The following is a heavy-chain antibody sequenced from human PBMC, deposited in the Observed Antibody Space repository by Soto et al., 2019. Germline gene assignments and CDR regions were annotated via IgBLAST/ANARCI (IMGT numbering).Heavy chain of an antibody. V-gene: IGHV3-48*02. CDR1: GFTFDSYS. CDR3: AGDSAAYSSSSGRYWYFDL. Sequence: EEQLVESGGGLVQPGGSLRLSCAASGFTFDSYSMNWVRQAPGRGLEWVSYISSGSATIYYADSVKGRFTISRDNGKTSLYLQMNSLRDGDTAVYYCAGDSAAYSSSSGRYWYFDLWCRGTLVTVS. J-gene: IGHJ2*01. D-gene: IGHD6-6*01. CDR2: ISSGSATI.